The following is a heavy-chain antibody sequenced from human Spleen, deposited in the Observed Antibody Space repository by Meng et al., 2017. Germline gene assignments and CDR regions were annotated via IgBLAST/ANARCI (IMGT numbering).Heavy chain of an antibody. CDR2: INHSGST. V-gene: IGHV4-34*01. CDR1: GGSFSGYY. J-gene: IGHJ5*02. D-gene: IGHD3-3*01. Sequence: LLKPSETLSLTCAVYGGSFSGYYWSWIRQPPGKGLEWIGEINHSGSTNYNPSLKSRVTISVDTSKSQFSLKVNSVTAADTAVYYCARGTWSGYYNWFDPWGQGTLVTVSS. CDR3: ARGTWSGYYNWFDP.